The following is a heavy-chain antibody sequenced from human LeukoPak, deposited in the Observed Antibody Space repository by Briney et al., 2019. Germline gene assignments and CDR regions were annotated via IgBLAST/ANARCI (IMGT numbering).Heavy chain of an antibody. J-gene: IGHJ3*02. CDR1: GGSISSYY. CDR2: IYYSGST. V-gene: IGHV4-59*01. CDR3: ARERLGELSDAFDI. Sequence: SETLSLTCTVSGGSISSYYWSWIRQPPGKGLGWIGYIYYSGSTNYNPSLKSRVTISVDTSKNQFSLKLSSVTAADTAVYYCARERLGELSDAFDIWGQGTMVTVSS. D-gene: IGHD3-16*02.